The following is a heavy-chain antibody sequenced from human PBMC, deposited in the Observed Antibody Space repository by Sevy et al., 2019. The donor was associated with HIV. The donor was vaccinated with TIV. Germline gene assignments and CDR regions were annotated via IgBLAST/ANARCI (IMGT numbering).Heavy chain of an antibody. D-gene: IGHD4-4*01. CDR3: ARDVDSNYDGIDA. Sequence: GGSLRLSCAASGFIFSNHGMHWVRQAPGKGLEWVARIWYDGSDTYYGESVKGRFTISRDNSQNTVALQMNSLRVEDTAVYYCARDVDSNYDGIDAWGQGTTVTVSS. CDR2: IWYDGSDT. J-gene: IGHJ6*02. V-gene: IGHV3-33*01. CDR1: GFIFSNHG.